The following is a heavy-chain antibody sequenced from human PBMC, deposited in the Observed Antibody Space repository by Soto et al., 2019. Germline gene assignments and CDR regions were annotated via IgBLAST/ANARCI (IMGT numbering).Heavy chain of an antibody. CDR2: IIPIFGTA. CDR1: GGTFSSYA. Sequence: SSVKVSCKASGGTFSSYAISWVRQAPGQGLEWMGGIIPIFGTANYAQKFQGRVTITADESTSTAYMELSSLRSEDTAAYYCARGSGYCSGGSCYGVYYYYGMDVWGQGTTVTVSS. D-gene: IGHD2-15*01. CDR3: ARGSGYCSGGSCYGVYYYYGMDV. V-gene: IGHV1-69*13. J-gene: IGHJ6*02.